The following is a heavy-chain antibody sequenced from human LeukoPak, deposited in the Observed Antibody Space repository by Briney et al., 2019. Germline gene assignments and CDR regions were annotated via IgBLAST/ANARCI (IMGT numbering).Heavy chain of an antibody. CDR1: GYTFKSYG. V-gene: IGHV1-18*01. D-gene: IGHD2-21*02. J-gene: IGHJ3*01. Sequence: ASVKVSCKASGYTFKSYGIIWVRQAPGQGLEWMGYISPASGRTTYAQNLQGRVTLTTDTPTTTAHMELRSLRYDDTAVYYCAREMWCSSGDCYLNVFDFWGQGTLVTVSP. CDR3: AREMWCSSGDCYLNVFDF. CDR2: ISPASGRT.